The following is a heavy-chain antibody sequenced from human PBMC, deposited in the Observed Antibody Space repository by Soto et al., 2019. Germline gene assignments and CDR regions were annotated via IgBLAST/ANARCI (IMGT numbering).Heavy chain of an antibody. V-gene: IGHV3-23*01. D-gene: IGHD2-15*01. CDR2: ISGSGGST. CDR1: GFTFSSYA. CDR3: AKDGQGDIVVVVAAYPFDY. Sequence: SLRLSCAASGFTFSSYAMSWVRQAPGKGLEWVSAISGSGGSTYYADSVKGRFTISRDNSKNTLYLQMNSLRAEDTAVYYCAKDGQGDIVVVVAAYPFDYWGQGTLVTVSS. J-gene: IGHJ4*02.